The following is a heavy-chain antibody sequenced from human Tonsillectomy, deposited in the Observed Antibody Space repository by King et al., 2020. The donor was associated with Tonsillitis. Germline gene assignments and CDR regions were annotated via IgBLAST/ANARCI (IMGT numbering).Heavy chain of an antibody. CDR1: GYSFTSYW. J-gene: IGHJ4*02. CDR3: ARLKKVNAAYAAAGY. D-gene: IGHD2-21*01. CDR2: IYPGESDT. V-gene: IGHV5-51*01. Sequence: QLVQSGAEVKKPGESLKISCKGSGYSFTSYWIGWVRQMPGKGLEWMGIIYPGESDTRYTPSFQGQVTMSVDKSFRTAYLQWSSLKASDTAMYYCARLKKVNAAYAAAGYWGQGTLVTVSS.